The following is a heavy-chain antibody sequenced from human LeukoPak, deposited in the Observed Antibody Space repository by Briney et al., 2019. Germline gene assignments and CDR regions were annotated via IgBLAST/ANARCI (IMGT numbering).Heavy chain of an antibody. CDR1: GGSISSYY. J-gene: IGHJ4*02. Sequence: SETLSLTCTVSGGSISSYYWSWIRQPPGKGLEWIGYIYYSGSTNYNPSLKSRVTISVDTSKNQFSLKLSSVTAADTAVYYCAAHRYSGIYPYYFDYWGQGALVTVSS. V-gene: IGHV4-59*08. D-gene: IGHD1-26*01. CDR3: AAHRYSGIYPYYFDY. CDR2: IYYSGST.